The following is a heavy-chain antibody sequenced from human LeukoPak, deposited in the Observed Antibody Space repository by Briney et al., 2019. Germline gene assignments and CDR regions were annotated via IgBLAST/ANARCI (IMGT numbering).Heavy chain of an antibody. CDR2: IYSSGST. J-gene: IGHJ6*02. D-gene: IGHD3-10*01. CDR3: ARLGSGSYPGWSGEYYYYYGMDV. Sequence: PETLSLTCTLSLGAPRRYYLSCIREPPGKRLEWSGYIYSSGSTTYRASLKSRVTISLDTSQTQFSLTMSSVSAADTAVFYCARLGSGSYPGWSGEYYYYYGMDVWGQGTTVTVSS. V-gene: IGHV4-59*12. CDR1: LGAPRRYY.